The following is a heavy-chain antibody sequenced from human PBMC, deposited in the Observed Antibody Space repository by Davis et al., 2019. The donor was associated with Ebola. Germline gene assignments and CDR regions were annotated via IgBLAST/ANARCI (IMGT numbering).Heavy chain of an antibody. D-gene: IGHD1-14*01. V-gene: IGHV3-7*01. Sequence: GGSLRLSCAASGFTFSHYWMSWVRQAPGKGLEWMANIKEDGSQTYYVDSVKGRFTISRDNSKNTLYLQMSSLRAEDTAVYYCARDLPGGDWYFDLWGRGTLVTVSS. CDR2: IKEDGSQT. CDR1: GFTFSHYW. J-gene: IGHJ2*01. CDR3: ARDLPGGDWYFDL.